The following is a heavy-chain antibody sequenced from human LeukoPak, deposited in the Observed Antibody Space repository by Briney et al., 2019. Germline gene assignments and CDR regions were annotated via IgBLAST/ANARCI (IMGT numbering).Heavy chain of an antibody. CDR1: GFTFSSYG. J-gene: IGHJ4*02. D-gene: IGHD5-18*01. CDR2: ISGSGGST. CDR3: ARDPNTAFDY. Sequence: PGGSLRLSCAASGFTFSSYGMSWVRQAPGKGLEWVSAISGSGGSTYYADSVKGRFTVSRDNSKNTLFLQMNSLRAEDTAVYYCARDPNTAFDYWGQGTLVTVSS. V-gene: IGHV3-23*01.